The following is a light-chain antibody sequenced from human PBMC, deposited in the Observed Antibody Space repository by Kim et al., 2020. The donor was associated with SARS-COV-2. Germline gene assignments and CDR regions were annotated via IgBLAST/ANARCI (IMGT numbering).Light chain of an antibody. J-gene: IGLJ1*01. V-gene: IGLV3-21*04. CDR1: NIGDKS. CDR2: YDT. CDR3: QVWDRSSDQYV. Sequence: SYELTQPPSLSVAPGKTARISCGGDNIGDKSVHWYRQKPGQAPVVVISYDTDRPSGIPERFTGSNSGNSATLTIRGVEAGDEADYYCQVWDRSSDQYVFGTGTKVTFL.